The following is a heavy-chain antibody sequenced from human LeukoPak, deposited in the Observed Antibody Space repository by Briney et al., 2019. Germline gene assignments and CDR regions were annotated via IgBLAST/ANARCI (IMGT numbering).Heavy chain of an antibody. Sequence: GGSLRLSCAASGFTFRTHSMSWVRQAPGKGLEWVSVIYCGGSTYYADSVTGRFTISRDSSKNTLFLQMNSLRAEDTPLYYCASAREYCGGAECYEYFQHWGQGTLVTVSS. CDR1: GFTFRTHS. D-gene: IGHD2-21*01. CDR3: ASAREYCGGAECYEYFQH. V-gene: IGHV3-53*01. CDR2: IYCGGST. J-gene: IGHJ1*01.